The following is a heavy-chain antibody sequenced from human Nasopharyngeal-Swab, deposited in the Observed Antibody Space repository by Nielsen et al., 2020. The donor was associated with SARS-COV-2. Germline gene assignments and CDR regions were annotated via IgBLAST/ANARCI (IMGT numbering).Heavy chain of an antibody. V-gene: IGHV3-21*01. CDR3: ARDRWGWLPIGDAFDI. CDR1: AFTFSSYS. D-gene: IGHD2-21*01. Sequence: GGSLRLSCAASAFTFSSYSMTWVRPAPGKGLEWVSSISSSSSYIYYADSVKGRFTISRDNAKNSLYLQMNSLRAEDTAVYYCARDRWGWLPIGDAFDIWGQGTMVTVSS. CDR2: ISSSSSYI. J-gene: IGHJ3*02.